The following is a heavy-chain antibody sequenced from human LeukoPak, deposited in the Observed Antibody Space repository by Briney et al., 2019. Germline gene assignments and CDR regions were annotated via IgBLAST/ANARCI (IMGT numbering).Heavy chain of an antibody. CDR2: IYYSGST. CDR1: GGSISSYY. J-gene: IGHJ4*02. V-gene: IGHV4-59*01. D-gene: IGHD5-24*01. CDR3: ARERVEMATIIDY. Sequence: PSETLSLTCTVSGGSISSYYWSWIRQPPGKGLEWIGYIYYSGSTNYNPSLKSRVTISVDTSKNQFSLKLSSVTAADTAVYYCARERVEMATIIDYRGQGTLVTVSS.